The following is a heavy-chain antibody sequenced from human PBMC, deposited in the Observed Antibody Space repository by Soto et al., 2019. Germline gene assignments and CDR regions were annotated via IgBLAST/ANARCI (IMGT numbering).Heavy chain of an antibody. CDR1: GFTVSSNY. V-gene: IGHV3-66*01. Sequence: GGSLRLSCAASGFTVSSNYMSWVRQAPGKGLEWVSVIYSGGSTYYADSVKGRFTISRDNSKNTLYLQMNSLRAEDTAVYYCARVTPEWSGYASHASDIWGQGTMVTLAS. J-gene: IGHJ3*02. D-gene: IGHD5-12*01. CDR3: ARVTPEWSGYASHASDI. CDR2: IYSGGST.